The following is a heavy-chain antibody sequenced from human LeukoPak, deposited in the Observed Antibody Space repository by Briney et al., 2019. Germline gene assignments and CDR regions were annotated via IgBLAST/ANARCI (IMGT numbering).Heavy chain of an antibody. J-gene: IGHJ6*02. CDR3: ASSGYSYGITGYYYYGMDV. V-gene: IGHV1-46*01. CDR2: INPSGGST. D-gene: IGHD5-18*01. CDR1: GYTFTSYY. Sequence: SVKVSXXASGYTFTSYYMHWVRQAPGQGLEWMGIINPSGGSTSYAQKFQGRVTMTRDTSTSTVYMELSSLRSEDTAVYYCASSGYSYGITGYYYYGMDVWGQGTTVTVSS.